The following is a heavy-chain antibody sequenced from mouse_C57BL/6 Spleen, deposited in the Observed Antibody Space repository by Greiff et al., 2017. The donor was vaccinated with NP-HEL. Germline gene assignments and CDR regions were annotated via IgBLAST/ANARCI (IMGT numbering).Heavy chain of an antibody. V-gene: IGHV1-64*01. CDR2: IPPNSGST. CDR3: ASSGTRWYFDV. D-gene: IGHD4-1*01. CDR1: GYTFTSYW. J-gene: IGHJ1*03. Sequence: VQLQQPFAQLVKPGASVKLSCKASGYTFTSYWMHWVKQRPGQGLEWIGMIPPNSGSTNYNEKFKSKATLTVDKSSSTAYMQLSSLTSEDSAVYYCASSGTRWYFDVWGTGTTVTVSS.